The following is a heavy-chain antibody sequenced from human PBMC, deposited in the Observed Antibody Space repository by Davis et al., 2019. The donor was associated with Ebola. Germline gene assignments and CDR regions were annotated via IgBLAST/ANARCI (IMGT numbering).Heavy chain of an antibody. J-gene: IGHJ6*02. V-gene: IGHV1-58*02. CDR3: ARAVVVPYYGMDV. CDR1: GFTFTSSA. D-gene: IGHD2-2*01. CDR2: IVVGSGNT. Sequence: AASVKVSCKASGFTFTSSAMQWVRQARGQRLEWIGWIVVGSGNTNYAQKFQGRVTITADKSTSTAYMELSSLRSEDTAVYYCARAVVVPYYGMDVWGQGTTVTVSS.